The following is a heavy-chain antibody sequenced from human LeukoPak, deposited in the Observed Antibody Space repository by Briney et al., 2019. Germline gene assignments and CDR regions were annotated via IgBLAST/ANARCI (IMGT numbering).Heavy chain of an antibody. CDR3: AKGPMIAQYFHH. CDR2: ISGSGDST. CDR1: XXXXXXXX. V-gene: IGHV3-23*01. D-gene: IGHD3-22*01. J-gene: IGHJ1*01. Sequence: SXXLSCAASXXXXXXXXMSXVXQAPXXXXXXVSAISGSGDSTYYADSVKGRFTISRDNSKNTLYLQMSSLRADDTAMYYCAKGPMIAQYFHHWGQGTLVTVSS.